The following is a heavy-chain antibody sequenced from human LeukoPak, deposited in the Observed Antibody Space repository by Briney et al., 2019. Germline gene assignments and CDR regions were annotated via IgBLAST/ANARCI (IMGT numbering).Heavy chain of an antibody. J-gene: IGHJ3*02. CDR3: AKDPGSGDWDDYGDSI. CDR1: GFTFSSYA. CDR2: ISGSGGST. V-gene: IGHV3-23*01. D-gene: IGHD4-17*01. Sequence: GGSLRLSCAASGFTFSSYAMSWVRQAPGEGLEWVSAISGSGGSTYYADSVKGRFTISRDNSKNTLYLQMNSLRAEDTAVYYCAKDPGSGDWDDYGDSIWGQGTMVTVSS.